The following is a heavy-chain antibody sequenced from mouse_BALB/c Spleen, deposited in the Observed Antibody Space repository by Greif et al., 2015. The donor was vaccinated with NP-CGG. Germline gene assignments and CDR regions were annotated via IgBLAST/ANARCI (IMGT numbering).Heavy chain of an antibody. CDR3: ARCYYGYDAMDY. J-gene: IGHJ4*01. CDR1: GYTFTDYA. CDR2: ISTYYGDA. V-gene: IGHV1S137*01. Sequence: QVQLQQSGAELVRPGVSVKISCKGSGYTFTDYAMHWVKQSHAKSLEWIGVISTYYGDASYNQKFKGKATMTVDKSSSTAYMELARLTSEDSAIYYCARCYYGYDAMDYWGQGTSVTVSS. D-gene: IGHD1-2*01.